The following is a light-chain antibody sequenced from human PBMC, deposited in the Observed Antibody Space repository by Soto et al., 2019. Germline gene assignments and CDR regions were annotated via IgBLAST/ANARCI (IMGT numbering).Light chain of an antibody. Sequence: DIQMTQSPSYVSASVGDRVTITCRASQGIKNWLAWYQQKPGKAPNLLIYTGSSLQSGVPSRFSGSGSGTDFTLTINSLQPEDFATYYCQQAASFPITFGQGTRREIK. CDR3: QQAASFPIT. CDR2: TGS. J-gene: IGKJ5*01. CDR1: QGIKNW. V-gene: IGKV1-12*01.